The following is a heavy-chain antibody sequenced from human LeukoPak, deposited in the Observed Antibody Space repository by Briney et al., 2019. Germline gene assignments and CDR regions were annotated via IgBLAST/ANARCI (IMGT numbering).Heavy chain of an antibody. D-gene: IGHD3-22*01. CDR3: ARGMYDSSGYRFDY. CDR1: GGSISSYY. V-gene: IGHV4-59*12. Sequence: SETLSLTCTVSGGSISSYYWSWIRQPPGKGLEWIGYIYYSGSTNYNPSLKSRVTISVDTSKNQFSLKLSSVTAADTAVYYCARGMYDSSGYRFDYWGQGTLVTVSS. CDR2: IYYSGST. J-gene: IGHJ4*02.